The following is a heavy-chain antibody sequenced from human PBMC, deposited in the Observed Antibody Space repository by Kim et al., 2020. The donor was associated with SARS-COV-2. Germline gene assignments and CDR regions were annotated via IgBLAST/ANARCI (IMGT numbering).Heavy chain of an antibody. Sequence: QYEDSVNGRFTISRDNSKNTIFLKMNSLTPDDTAFYYCARRDFWSTYPFDYWGQGTLVTVSS. V-gene: IGHV3-30*01. D-gene: IGHD3-3*01. CDR3: ARRDFWSTYPFDY. J-gene: IGHJ4*02.